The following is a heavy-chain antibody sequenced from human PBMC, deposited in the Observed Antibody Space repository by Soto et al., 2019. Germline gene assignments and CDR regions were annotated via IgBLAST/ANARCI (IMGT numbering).Heavy chain of an antibody. CDR2: FDPEDGET. D-gene: IGHD2-21*02. CDR3: ATKLGGGHIVVVTAMNDAFDI. Sequence: ASVKVSCKVSGYTLTELSMHWVRQAPGKGLEWMGGFDPEDGETIYAQEFQGRVTMTEDTSTDTAYMELSSLRSEDTAVYYCATKLGGGHIVVVTAMNDAFDIWGQGTMVT. CDR1: GYTLTELS. V-gene: IGHV1-24*01. J-gene: IGHJ3*02.